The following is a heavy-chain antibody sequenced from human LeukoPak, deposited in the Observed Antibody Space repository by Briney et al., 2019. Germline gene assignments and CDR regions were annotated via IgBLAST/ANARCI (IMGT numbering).Heavy chain of an antibody. V-gene: IGHV4-59*08. CDR1: GGSINNYY. Sequence: SETLSLTCTVSGGSINNYYWSWIRQPPGKGLEWIGYIHYSGSTTYNPSLKSRVTISLDTSKNQFSLKLSSVTAADTAVYYCARQVELLWFGELLYFFDYWGQGTLVTVSS. D-gene: IGHD3-10*01. J-gene: IGHJ4*02. CDR3: ARQVELLWFGELLYFFDY. CDR2: IHYSGST.